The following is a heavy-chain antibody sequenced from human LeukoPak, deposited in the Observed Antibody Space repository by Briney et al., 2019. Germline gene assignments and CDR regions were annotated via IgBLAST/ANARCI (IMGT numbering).Heavy chain of an antibody. CDR1: GLTFSSEC. Sequence: PGGSLRLSCAPSGLTFSSECMQWVGQAPGKGLEWVAVISYDGSNKYYADSVKRRFTISRDNSNNTLYLQMNSLRTEDTAIYYCAKEDVVVITIRYFQHWGQGTLVAVSS. D-gene: IGHD3-22*01. V-gene: IGHV3-30*18. J-gene: IGHJ1*01. CDR3: AKEDVVVITIRYFQH. CDR2: ISYDGSNK.